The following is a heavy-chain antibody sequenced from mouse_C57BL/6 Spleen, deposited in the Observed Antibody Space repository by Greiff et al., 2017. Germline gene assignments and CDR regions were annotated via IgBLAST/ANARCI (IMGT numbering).Heavy chain of an antibody. Sequence: EVQLQQSGPELVKPGASVKMSCKASGYTFTDYNMHWVKQSHGKSLEWIGYINPNNGGTSYNQKFKGKATLTVNKSSSTAYMELRMLTSEDSAVYYCAREDYYGSSYSYWGQGTLGTVSA. CDR2: INPNNGGT. J-gene: IGHJ3*01. D-gene: IGHD1-1*01. V-gene: IGHV1-22*01. CDR1: GYTFTDYN. CDR3: AREDYYGSSYSY.